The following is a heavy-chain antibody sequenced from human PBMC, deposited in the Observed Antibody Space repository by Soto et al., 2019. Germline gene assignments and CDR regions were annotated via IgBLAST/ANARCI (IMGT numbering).Heavy chain of an antibody. J-gene: IGHJ4*02. CDR1: GYTYTNYY. Sequence: GASVKVSCKASGYTYTNYYIHWVRQAPGQGPEWMGIINPSGGYTNYAQKLQGRVTMTRDTSTSTVYMELSSLRSEDTAVYYCARGGEYSGYNTHDYWGQGTLVTVSS. V-gene: IGHV1-46*03. CDR3: ARGGEYSGYNTHDY. D-gene: IGHD5-12*01. CDR2: INPSGGYT.